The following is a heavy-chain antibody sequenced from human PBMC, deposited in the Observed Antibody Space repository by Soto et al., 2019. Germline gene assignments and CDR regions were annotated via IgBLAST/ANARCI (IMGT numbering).Heavy chain of an antibody. D-gene: IGHD2-2*01. CDR3: AREYQLLSAYFDY. Sequence: LRLSCAASGFTFSDYYMSWIRQAPGKGLEWVSYISSSSSYTNYADSVKGRFTISRDNAKNSLYLQMNSLRAEDTAVYYCAREYQLLSAYFDYWGQGTLVTVSS. CDR2: ISSSSSYT. CDR1: GFTFSDYY. J-gene: IGHJ4*02. V-gene: IGHV3-11*06.